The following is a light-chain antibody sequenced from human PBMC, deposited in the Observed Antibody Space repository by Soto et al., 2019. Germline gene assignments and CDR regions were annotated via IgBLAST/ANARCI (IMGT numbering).Light chain of an antibody. Sequence: QSALTQPRSVSGSPGQSVSISCTGTTSDVGSYNYVSWYQQHPGKAPRLMIYDVRKRPSGVPDRFSGSKSGNTASLTISGLRAEEEADYYCCSYAGSYVWVFGGGTKVTVL. V-gene: IGLV2-11*01. CDR3: CSYAGSYVWV. CDR2: DVR. CDR1: TSDVGSYNY. J-gene: IGLJ3*02.